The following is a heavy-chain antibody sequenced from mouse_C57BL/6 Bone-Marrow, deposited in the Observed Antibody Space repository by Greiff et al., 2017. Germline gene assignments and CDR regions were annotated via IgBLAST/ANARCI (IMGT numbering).Heavy chain of an antibody. D-gene: IGHD1-1*01. CDR2: ISYDGSN. J-gene: IGHJ2*01. Sequence: DVQLQALGPGLVKPSQSLSLTCSVTGYSITSGYYWNWIRQFPGNKLECMGYISYDGSNNYNPSLNNQISITRDTSKNQFFLKLNSVTTEDTAAYYCARIPTTIVDYWGQGTTLTGSS. CDR1: GYSITSGYY. V-gene: IGHV3-6*01. CDR3: ARIPTTIVDY.